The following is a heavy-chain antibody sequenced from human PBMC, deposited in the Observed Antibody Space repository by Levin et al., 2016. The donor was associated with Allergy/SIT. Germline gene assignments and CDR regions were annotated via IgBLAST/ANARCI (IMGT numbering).Heavy chain of an antibody. CDR2: ISSYSGNT. D-gene: IGHD6-13*01. CDR1: GYTSTYYG. J-gene: IGHJ4*02. V-gene: IGHV1-18*01. Sequence: ASVKVSCKASGYTSTYYGISWVRQAPGQGLEWMGWISSYSGNTNYAQRLQGRVTMTTDASTTTAYMELKSLRSDDTAVYYCARGGQQEAYYFDLWGQGTLVTVSS. CDR3: ARGGQQEAYYFDL.